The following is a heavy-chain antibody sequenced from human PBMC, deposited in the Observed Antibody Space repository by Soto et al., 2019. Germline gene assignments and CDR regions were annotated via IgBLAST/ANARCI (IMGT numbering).Heavy chain of an antibody. D-gene: IGHD3-3*02. Sequence: EVQLVESGGGLIQPGGSLRLSCAASGLTVNSNFMSWVRQAPGKGPEWVSVMYSGGSTYYADSVRGRFTISRDNFKNTLYLQMSSLSAEDTAEYYCARGGSISNLHGWFDPWGQGTLVTVSS. CDR1: GLTVNSNF. V-gene: IGHV3-53*01. CDR2: MYSGGST. CDR3: ARGGSISNLHGWFDP. J-gene: IGHJ5*02.